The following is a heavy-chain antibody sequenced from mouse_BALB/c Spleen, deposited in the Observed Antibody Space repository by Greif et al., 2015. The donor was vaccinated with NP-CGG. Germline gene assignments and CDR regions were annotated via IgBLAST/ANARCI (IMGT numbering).Heavy chain of an antibody. V-gene: IGHV5-17*02. CDR2: ISSGSSTI. CDR1: GFTFSSFG. J-gene: IGHJ4*01. Sequence: DVMLVESGGGLVQPGGSRKLSCAASGFTFSSFGMHWVRQAPEKGLEWVAYISSGSSTIYYADTVKGRFTISRDNPKNTLFLQMTSLRSEDTAMYYCARGRNPYYYAMDYWGQGTSVTVSS. CDR3: ARGRNPYYYAMDY.